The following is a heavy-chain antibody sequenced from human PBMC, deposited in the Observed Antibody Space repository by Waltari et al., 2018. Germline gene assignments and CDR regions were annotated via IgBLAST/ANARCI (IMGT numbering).Heavy chain of an antibody. CDR3: ARDRGRGLYLDT. D-gene: IGHD2-15*01. J-gene: IGHJ4*02. CDR1: GCSMLSTDC. CDR2: VRGDGRT. V-gene: IGHV4-4*02. Sequence: QFQLQESRPGLVSPSGSLSLLCAFSGCSMLSTDCWSWVRQPAGKELEWIGQVRGDGRTNYNPSFASRVIISLDTSTHHFALEVTSATAADTALYYCARDRGRGLYLDTWGQGILVTVAP.